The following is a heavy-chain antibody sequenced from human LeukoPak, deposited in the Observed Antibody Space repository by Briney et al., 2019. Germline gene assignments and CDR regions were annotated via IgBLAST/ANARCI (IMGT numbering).Heavy chain of an antibody. CDR3: ARIMGDYNILTGLYLNYNFDY. CDR1: GGSFSGYY. V-gene: IGHV4-34*01. D-gene: IGHD3-9*01. J-gene: IGHJ4*02. Sequence: PSETLSLTCAVYGGSFSGYYWSWIRQPPGKGLEWIGEINHSGGTNYNPSLKSRVTISVDTSKNQFSLKLSSVTAADTAVYYCARIMGDYNILTGLYLNYNFDYWGQGTLVTVSS. CDR2: INHSGGT.